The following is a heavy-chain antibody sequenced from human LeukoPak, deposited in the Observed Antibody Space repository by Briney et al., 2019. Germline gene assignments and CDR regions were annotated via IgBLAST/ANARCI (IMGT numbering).Heavy chain of an antibody. J-gene: IGHJ6*03. V-gene: IGHV3-30*18. CDR3: AKALRFLEWLSDYYMDV. Sequence: PGGSLRLSCAASGFIFSNYGMHWVRQAPGKGLEWVAVISYDGSNKYYADSVKGRFTISRDNSKNTLYLQMNSLRAEDTAVYYCAKALRFLEWLSDYYMDVWGKGTSVTVSS. D-gene: IGHD3-3*01. CDR1: GFIFSNYG. CDR2: ISYDGSNK.